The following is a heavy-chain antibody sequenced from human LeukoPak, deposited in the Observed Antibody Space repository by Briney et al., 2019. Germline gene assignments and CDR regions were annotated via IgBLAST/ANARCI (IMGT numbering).Heavy chain of an antibody. V-gene: IGHV1-46*01. J-gene: IGHJ4*02. CDR2: INPSGGST. CDR3: AREGYNLPFDY. D-gene: IGHD5-24*01. CDR1: GYTFTSYY. Sequence: ASVKVSCKASGYTFTSYYMHWVRQAPGRGLEWMGIINPSGGSTSYAQKFQGRVTMTRDMSTSTVYMELSSLRSEDTAVYYCAREGYNLPFDYWGQGTLVTVSS.